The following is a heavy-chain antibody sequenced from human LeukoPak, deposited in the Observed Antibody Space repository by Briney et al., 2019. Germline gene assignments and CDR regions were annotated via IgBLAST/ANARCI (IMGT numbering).Heavy chain of an antibody. CDR3: ARGLVWCHYFDY. Sequence: SETLSLTCTVSGGSISSYYWSWIRQPPGKGLEWIGYIYYSGSTNYNPSLKSRVTISVDTSKNQFSLKLSSVIAADTAMYYCARGLVWCHYFDYWGQGTLVTVSS. D-gene: IGHD2-8*01. V-gene: IGHV4-59*01. J-gene: IGHJ4*02. CDR1: GGSISSYY. CDR2: IYYSGST.